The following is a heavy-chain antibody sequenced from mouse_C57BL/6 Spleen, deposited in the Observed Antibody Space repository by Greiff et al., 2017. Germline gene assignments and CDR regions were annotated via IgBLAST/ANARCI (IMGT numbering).Heavy chain of an antibody. J-gene: IGHJ1*03. CDR1: GYAFSSSW. CDR3: AREDGNYPYFDV. D-gene: IGHD2-1*01. V-gene: IGHV1-82*01. CDR2: IYPGDGDT. Sequence: QVQLKQSGPELVKPGASVKISCKASGYAFSSSWMNWVKQRPGKGLEWIGRIYPGDGDTNYNGKFKGKATLTADKSSSTAYMQLSSLTSEDSAVYFCAREDGNYPYFDVWGTGTTVTVSS.